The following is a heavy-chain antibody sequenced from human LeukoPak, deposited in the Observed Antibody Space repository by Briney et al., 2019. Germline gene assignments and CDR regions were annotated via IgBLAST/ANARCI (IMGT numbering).Heavy chain of an antibody. CDR1: GGSISSGGCY. J-gene: IGHJ4*02. D-gene: IGHD2-15*01. Sequence: SETLSLTCTVSGGSISSGGCYWSWLRQHPGKGLEWIGYIYYSGSTYYNPSLKSRVTISVDTSKNQFSLKLSSVTAADTAVYYCARDCSGGSCFESWGQGTLVTVSS. CDR3: ARDCSGGSCFES. CDR2: IYYSGST. V-gene: IGHV4-31*03.